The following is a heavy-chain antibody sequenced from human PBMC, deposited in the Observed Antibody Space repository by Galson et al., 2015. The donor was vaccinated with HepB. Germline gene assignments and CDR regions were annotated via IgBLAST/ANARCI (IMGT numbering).Heavy chain of an antibody. V-gene: IGHV1-69*02. CDR1: GGTFSSYT. CDR3: ARPMLGGYCSSTSCYTSGGDYYYGMDV. CDR2: IIPILGIA. Sequence: SVKVSCKASGGTFSSYTISWVRQAPGQWLEWMGRIIPILGIANYAQKFQGRVTITAGKSTSTAYMELSSLRSEDTAVYYCARPMLGGYCSSTSCYTSGGDYYYGMDVWGQGTTVTVSS. D-gene: IGHD2-2*02. J-gene: IGHJ6*02.